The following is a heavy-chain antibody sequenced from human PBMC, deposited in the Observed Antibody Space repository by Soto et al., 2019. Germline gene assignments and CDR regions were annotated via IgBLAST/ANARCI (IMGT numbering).Heavy chain of an antibody. J-gene: IGHJ4*02. V-gene: IGHV3-23*04. CDR2: INRDFNT. Sequence: EEQLVESGGGLVQPGGSLRLSCAASGFTFSNHVMNWVRQAPGRGLEWVSSINRDFNTYYAESVKGRFTISRDNAKNTLSLQMNSLRTEDTAIYYCAKDKKTAGVAAIVDYWGQGTLVTVSS. CDR3: AKDKKTAGVAAIVDY. D-gene: IGHD2-15*01. CDR1: GFTFSNHV.